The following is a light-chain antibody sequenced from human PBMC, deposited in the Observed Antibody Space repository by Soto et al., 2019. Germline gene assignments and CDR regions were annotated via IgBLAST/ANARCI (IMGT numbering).Light chain of an antibody. V-gene: IGLV3-21*02. J-gene: IGLJ1*01. Sequence: SYELTQPPSVSVAPGQTATITCGGNNIGSEPVHWYQQRPGQAPVLVVYDNSDRPSGIPERLSGSKSGNTATLTISRVEAGDEADYYCQVWESGSENYVFGPGTQVTVL. CDR1: NIGSEP. CDR3: QVWESGSENYV. CDR2: DNS.